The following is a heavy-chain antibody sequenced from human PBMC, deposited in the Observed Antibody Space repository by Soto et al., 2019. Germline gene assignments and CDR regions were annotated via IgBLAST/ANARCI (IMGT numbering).Heavy chain of an antibody. CDR2: IYSGGST. V-gene: IGHV3-53*01. CDR1: GFTVSGNY. CDR3: ETAPSRWGSAAAY. J-gene: IGHJ4*02. D-gene: IGHD7-27*01. Sequence: HPGGSLRLSCAASGFTVSGNYIGWVRQAPGKGLDWVSAIYSGGSTLYADSVRGRFTISRDNSKNTLYLQMNSLRAEDTAIYYCETAPSRWGSAAAYWGQGTLATVSS.